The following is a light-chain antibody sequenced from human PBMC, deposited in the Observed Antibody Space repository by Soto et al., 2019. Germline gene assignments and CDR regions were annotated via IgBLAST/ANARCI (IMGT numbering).Light chain of an antibody. V-gene: IGLV1-40*01. CDR1: SSDIGGGYD. J-gene: IGLJ2*01. CDR2: GDT. Sequence: QSVLTQPPSVSGVPGQRVTISCTGRSSDIGGGYDVHWYQHLPGSVPKLLIYGDTNRPSGVPDRFSGSKSGTSASLAITGLQAEDEADYYCQSYDSSLSGHVVFGGGTKLTVL. CDR3: QSYDSSLSGHVV.